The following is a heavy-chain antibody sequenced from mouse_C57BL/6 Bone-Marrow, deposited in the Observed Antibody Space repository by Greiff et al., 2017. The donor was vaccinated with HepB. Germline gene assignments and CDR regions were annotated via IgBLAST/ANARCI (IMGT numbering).Heavy chain of an antibody. CDR1: GYAFSSSW. CDR2: IYPGDGDT. Sequence: QVQLQQSGPELVKPGASVKISCKASGYAFSSSWMNWVKQRPGKGLEWIGRIYPGDGDTNYNGKFKGKATLTADKSSSTAYMQLSSLSSEASAVYFCAGWGYSNFPYAVGGWGQGTSGTAAS. D-gene: IGHD2-5*01. CDR3: AGWGYSNFPYAVGG. V-gene: IGHV1-82*01. J-gene: IGHJ4*01.